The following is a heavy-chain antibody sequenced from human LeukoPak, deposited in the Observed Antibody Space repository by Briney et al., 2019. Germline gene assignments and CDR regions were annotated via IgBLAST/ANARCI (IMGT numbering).Heavy chain of an antibody. V-gene: IGHV1-24*01. D-gene: IGHD3-22*01. CDR1: GYTLTELS. CDR3: ATGYDSSGYLLPYFDY. J-gene: IGHJ4*02. CDR2: FDPEDGET. Sequence: RASVKVSCKVSGYTLTELSMHWVRQAAGKGLEWMGGFDPEDGETIYAQKFQGRVTMTEDTSTDTAYMELSSLRSEDTAVYYCATGYDSSGYLLPYFDYWGQGTLVTVSS.